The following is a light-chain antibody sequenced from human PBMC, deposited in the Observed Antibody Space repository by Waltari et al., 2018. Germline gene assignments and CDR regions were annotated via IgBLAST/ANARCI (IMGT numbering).Light chain of an antibody. CDR1: QGISSF. V-gene: IGKV1-9*01. CDR2: AAS. Sequence: IQLTQSPPSLSASIGDRVTITCRASQGISSFLAWYQQKPGKAPELLIYAASTLESGVPSRFSGSGSGTDFTLTISSLQPEDFATYYCLQRNSWPVTFGGGTKVEIK. CDR3: LQRNSWPVT. J-gene: IGKJ4*01.